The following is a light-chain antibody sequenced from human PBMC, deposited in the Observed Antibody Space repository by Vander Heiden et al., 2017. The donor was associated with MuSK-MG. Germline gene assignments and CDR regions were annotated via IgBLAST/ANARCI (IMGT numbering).Light chain of an antibody. V-gene: IGLV3-21*04. CDR2: FND. Sequence: SSALTLPASGSVPPGKPPRITCGGSSMGNKAGNWYQQKPGQAPRMVILFNDRRPSGIPERFSGSNSGDTATLTISSVEAGDEADYCCQVWDNSVRDGVTFGGGTKLTVL. CDR3: QVWDNSVRDGVT. CDR1: SMGNKA. J-gene: IGLJ2*01.